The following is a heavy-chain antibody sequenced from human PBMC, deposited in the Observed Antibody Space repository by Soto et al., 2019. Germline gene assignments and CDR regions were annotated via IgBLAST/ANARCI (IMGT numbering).Heavy chain of an antibody. D-gene: IGHD6-19*01. CDR1: GFTFSSYW. Sequence: GGSLRLSCAASGFTFSSYWMSWVRQAPGKGLEWVANIKQDGSEKYYVDSVKGRFTISRDNAKNSLYLQMNSLRAEDTAVYYCARVVSQWLVGGALGYWGQGTLVTVS. V-gene: IGHV3-7*01. CDR2: IKQDGSEK. J-gene: IGHJ4*02. CDR3: ARVVSQWLVGGALGY.